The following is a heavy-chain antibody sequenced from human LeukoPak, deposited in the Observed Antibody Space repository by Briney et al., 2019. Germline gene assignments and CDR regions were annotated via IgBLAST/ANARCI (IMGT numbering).Heavy chain of an antibody. Sequence: ASVKVSCKASGGTFSSYAISWVRQAPGQGLEWMGGIIPIFGTANYAQKFQGRVTITADESTSTAYMELSSLRSEDTAVYYCARAPTLLRYFDWLHIGYWGQGTLVTVSS. CDR1: GGTFSSYA. CDR2: IIPIFGTA. V-gene: IGHV1-69*01. J-gene: IGHJ4*02. CDR3: ARAPTLLRYFDWLHIGY. D-gene: IGHD3-9*01.